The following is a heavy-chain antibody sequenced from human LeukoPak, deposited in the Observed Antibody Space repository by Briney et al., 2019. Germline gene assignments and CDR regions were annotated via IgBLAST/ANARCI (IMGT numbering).Heavy chain of an antibody. V-gene: IGHV3-23*01. J-gene: IGHJ4*02. CDR3: AKGSVTTVVVSRLFDY. CDR2: ISGSGGST. Sequence: PGGTLRLSCAASGFTFSSYGMSWVRQAPGKGLEWVSGISGSGGSTFPADSVKGRFTISRDNSKNTLYLHMNSLRADDTAVYYCAKGSVTTVVVSRLFDYWGQGILVTVSS. CDR1: GFTFSSYG. D-gene: IGHD4-23*01.